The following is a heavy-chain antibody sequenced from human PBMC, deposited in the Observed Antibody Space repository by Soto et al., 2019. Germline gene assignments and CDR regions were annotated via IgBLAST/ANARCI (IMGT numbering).Heavy chain of an antibody. CDR2: IIPIFGTA. J-gene: IGHJ4*02. CDR1: GGTFSSYA. D-gene: IGHD3-3*01. Sequence: QVQLVQSGAEVKKPGSSVKVSCKASGGTFSSYAISWVRQAPGQGLEWMGGIIPIFGTANYAQKFQGRVTSTADESPSTAYMELSSLRSEDTAVYYCARVRVRFLEWLGSEGWGQGTLVTVSS. CDR3: ARVRVRFLEWLGSEG. V-gene: IGHV1-69*12.